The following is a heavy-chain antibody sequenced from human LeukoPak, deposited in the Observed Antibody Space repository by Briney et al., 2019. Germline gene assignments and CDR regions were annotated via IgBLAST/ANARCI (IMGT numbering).Heavy chain of an antibody. CDR1: GGSISSSSYY. D-gene: IGHD3-22*01. CDR2: IYYSGST. Sequence: PSETLSLTCTVSGGSISSSSYYWGWIRQPPGKGLEWIGSIYYSGSTYYNPSLKSRVTISVDTSKNQFSLKLSSVTAADTAVYYCARRFSYYYDSDPPERTPRGFDPWGQGTLVTVSS. J-gene: IGHJ5*02. V-gene: IGHV4-39*01. CDR3: ARRFSYYYDSDPPERTPRGFDP.